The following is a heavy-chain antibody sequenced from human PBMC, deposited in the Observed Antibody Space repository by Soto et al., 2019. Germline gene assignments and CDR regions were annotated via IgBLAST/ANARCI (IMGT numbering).Heavy chain of an antibody. V-gene: IGHV2-5*02. J-gene: IGHJ4*02. D-gene: IGHD3-16*01. CDR1: GFSLNTRDVG. CDR3: AHGRGGVASF. CDR2: VYWDDDK. Sequence: QITLNESGPALVKPTQTLTLTCTFSGFSLNTRDVGVGWIRQPPGKALEWLGVVYWDDDKTYSPSLKSRLTINKDTPKNQVVLRMTKMDPVDTATYYCAHGRGGVASFWGQGTLVTVSS.